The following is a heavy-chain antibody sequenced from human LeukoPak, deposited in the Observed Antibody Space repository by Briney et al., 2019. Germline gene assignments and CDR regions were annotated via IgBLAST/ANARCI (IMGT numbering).Heavy chain of an antibody. CDR2: IYYSGST. Sequence: SQTLSPTCTVSGGSISSGDYYWSWIRQPPGKGLEWIGYIYYSGSTYYNPSLKSRVTISVDTSKNQFSLKLSSVTAADTAVYYCARYRDSSGYRDDAFDIWGQGTMVTVSS. CDR1: GGSISSGDYY. V-gene: IGHV4-30-4*08. D-gene: IGHD3-22*01. J-gene: IGHJ3*02. CDR3: ARYRDSSGYRDDAFDI.